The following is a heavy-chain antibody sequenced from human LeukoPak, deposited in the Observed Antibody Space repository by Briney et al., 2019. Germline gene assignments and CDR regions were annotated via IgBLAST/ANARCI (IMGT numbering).Heavy chain of an antibody. V-gene: IGHV4-39*07. D-gene: IGHD3-10*01. CDR1: GGSISSSSYY. CDR3: ARDCRGPVLWFGELLYQRLSSGWFDP. J-gene: IGHJ5*02. CDR2: IYYSGST. Sequence: PSETLSLTCTVSGGSISSSSYYWGWIRQPPGKGLEWIGSIYYSGSTYYNPSLKSRVTISVDTSKNQFSLKLSSVTAADTAVYYCARDCRGPVLWFGELLYQRLSSGWFDPWGQGTLVTVSS.